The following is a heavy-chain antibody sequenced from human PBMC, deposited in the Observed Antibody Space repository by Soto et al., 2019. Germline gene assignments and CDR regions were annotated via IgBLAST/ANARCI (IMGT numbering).Heavy chain of an antibody. Sequence: EVQLVESGGGLVQPGGSLRLSCAASGFTFSSYEMNWVRQAPGKGLEWVSYISSSGSTIYYADSVKSRFTIARDNAKNSLYLQMNSLRAEDTAVYYCAREGPPNGNETGNYYYYGMDVWGQGTTVTVSS. CDR1: GFTFSSYE. J-gene: IGHJ6*02. D-gene: IGHD1-20*01. CDR3: AREGPPNGNETGNYYYYGMDV. V-gene: IGHV3-48*03. CDR2: ISSSGSTI.